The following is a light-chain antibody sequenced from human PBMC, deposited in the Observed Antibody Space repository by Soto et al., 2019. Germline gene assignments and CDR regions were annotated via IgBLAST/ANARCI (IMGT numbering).Light chain of an antibody. Sequence: QSVLTQPPSASGTPGRGVTLSCSGSRSNIGDNTVLWYQHLSGTAPKLLMYYNNQRPAGVPDRFSGSKSGTSASLAISGLQSDDEAEYYCAAWDDRLKGYVFATGPKDTVL. V-gene: IGLV1-44*01. CDR2: YNN. CDR1: RSNIGDNT. CDR3: AAWDDRLKGYV. J-gene: IGLJ1*01.